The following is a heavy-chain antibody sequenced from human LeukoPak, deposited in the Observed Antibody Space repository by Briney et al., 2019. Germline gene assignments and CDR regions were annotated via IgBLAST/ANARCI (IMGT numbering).Heavy chain of an antibody. CDR3: ARGKDYYDSSGHHYYYGMDV. V-gene: IGHV4-59*01. J-gene: IGHJ6*02. CDR1: GGSISSYY. D-gene: IGHD3-22*01. CDR2: IYYSGST. Sequence: SETLSLTCTVSGGSISSYYWSWIRQPPGKGLEWIGYIYYSGSTNYNPSLKSRVTISVDTSKNQFSLKLSSVTAADTAVYYCARGKDYYDSSGHHYYYGMDVWGQGTTVTVSS.